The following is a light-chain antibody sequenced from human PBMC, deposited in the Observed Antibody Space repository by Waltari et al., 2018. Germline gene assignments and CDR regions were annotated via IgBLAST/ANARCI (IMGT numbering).Light chain of an antibody. J-gene: IGLJ2*01. CDR2: GNH. CDR3: ATWDDRLTAV. CDR1: NSNVGANS. Sequence: QSILTQPPSASGTPGRTVTISCSGSNSNVGANSVCWYQPLPGTAPKPRIFGNHRRPSGVPDRCAGSKSGTSASLAIRGLRSEDEADYYCATWDDRLTAVFGGGTKLTVL. V-gene: IGLV1-47*01.